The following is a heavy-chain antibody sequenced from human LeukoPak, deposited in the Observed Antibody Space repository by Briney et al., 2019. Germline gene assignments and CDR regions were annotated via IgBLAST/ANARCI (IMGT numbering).Heavy chain of an antibody. CDR3: ARRGYYYYGMDV. CDR1: GGSFSGYY. D-gene: IGHD3-10*01. CDR2: INHSGST. Sequence: SETLSLTCAVYGGSFSGYYWSWIRQPPGKGLEWIGEINHSGSTNYNPSLKSRVTISVDTSKNQFSLKLSSVTAADTAVYYCARRGYYYYGMDVWGKGTTVTVS. J-gene: IGHJ6*04. V-gene: IGHV4-34*01.